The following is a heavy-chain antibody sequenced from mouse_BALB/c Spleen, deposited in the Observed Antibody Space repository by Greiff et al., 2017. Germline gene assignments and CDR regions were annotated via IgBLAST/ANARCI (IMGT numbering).Heavy chain of an antibody. Sequence: LQQPGSELVRPGASVKLSCKASGYTFTSYWMHWVKQRHGQGLEWIGNIYPGSGSTNYDEKFKSKGTLTVDTSSSTAYMHLSSLTSEDSAVYYCTIRDYYGSSYDAMDYWGQGTSVTVSS. J-gene: IGHJ4*01. CDR3: TIRDYYGSSYDAMDY. CDR2: IYPGSGST. D-gene: IGHD1-1*01. V-gene: IGHV1S22*01. CDR1: GYTFTSYW.